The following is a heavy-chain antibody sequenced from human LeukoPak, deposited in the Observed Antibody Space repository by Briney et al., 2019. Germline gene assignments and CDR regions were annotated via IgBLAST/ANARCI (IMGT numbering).Heavy chain of an antibody. V-gene: IGHV3-64D*09. J-gene: IGHJ4*02. Sequence: GGSLRLSCSASGFTFSSYAMHWVRQAPGKGLEYVSAISSNGGSTYYADSVKGRFTISRDNSKNTLYLKMSSLRAEDTAVYYCVPSEGYNWHFEAYYFDYWGQGTLVTVSS. CDR2: ISSNGGST. D-gene: IGHD1-7*01. CDR3: VPSEGYNWHFEAYYFDY. CDR1: GFTFSSYA.